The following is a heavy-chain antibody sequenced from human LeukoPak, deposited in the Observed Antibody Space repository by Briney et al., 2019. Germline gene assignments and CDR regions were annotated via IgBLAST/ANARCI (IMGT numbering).Heavy chain of an antibody. CDR1: GFSLSNARMG. D-gene: IGHD4-17*01. CDR2: IFSNDEK. V-gene: IGHV2-26*01. Sequence: SGPVLVKPTKTLTLTCTVSGFSLSNARMGVRWIRQPPGKALEWLAHIFSNDEKSYSTSLKSRLTISKDTSKSQVVLTMTNMDPVDTATYYCARFYGDYVGSYYYGMDVWGQGTTVTVSS. CDR3: ARFYGDYVGSYYYGMDV. J-gene: IGHJ6*02.